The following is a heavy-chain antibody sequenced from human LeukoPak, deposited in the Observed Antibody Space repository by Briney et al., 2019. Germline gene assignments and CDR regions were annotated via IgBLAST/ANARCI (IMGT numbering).Heavy chain of an antibody. Sequence: SETLSLTCTVSRASISDNYWSWSPEPAGKALEWIGRTYTSGNTNYNPSLKSRARVSVDTSKNQFYLSLTYVTAADTAVYYCTIGGASGSLAHWGPGTLVTVSS. D-gene: IGHD6-13*01. CDR1: RASISDNY. J-gene: IGHJ4*02. V-gene: IGHV4-4*07. CDR3: TIGGASGSLAH. CDR2: TYTSGNT.